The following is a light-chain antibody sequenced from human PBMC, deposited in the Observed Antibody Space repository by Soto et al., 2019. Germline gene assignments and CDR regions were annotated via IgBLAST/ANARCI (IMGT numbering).Light chain of an antibody. J-gene: IGLJ1*01. V-gene: IGLV2-14*01. CDR3: SSYTRSRGYV. Sequence: QSALTQPASVSGSPGQSITISCTGTSSDVGGYNYVSWYQQQSGKAPKLMIHEVSNRPSGVSNRFSGSKSGNTASLTISGLQAEDEADYYCSSYTRSRGYVFRSVTKVTV. CDR2: EVS. CDR1: SSDVGGYNY.